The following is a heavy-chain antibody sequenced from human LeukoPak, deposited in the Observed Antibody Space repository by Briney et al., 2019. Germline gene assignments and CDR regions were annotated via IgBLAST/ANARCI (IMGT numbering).Heavy chain of an antibody. V-gene: IGHV3-30*03. D-gene: IGHD2-21*02. CDR2: ISYDGSNK. Sequence: PGGSLRVSCAASGFTVSSNYMSWVRQAPGKGLEWVAVISYDGSNKYYADSVKGRFTISRDNSKNTLYLQMNSLRAEDTAVYYCARSRRCGRNAYCGGDCYPPYDYWGQGTLVTVSS. CDR1: GFTVSSNY. J-gene: IGHJ4*02. CDR3: ARSRRCGRNAYCGGDCYPPYDY.